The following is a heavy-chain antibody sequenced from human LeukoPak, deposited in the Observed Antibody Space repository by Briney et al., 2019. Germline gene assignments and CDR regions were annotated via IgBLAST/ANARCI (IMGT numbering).Heavy chain of an antibody. CDR2: INHSGST. CDR1: GGSFSGYY. V-gene: IGHV4-34*01. CDR3: ARGPPPKYCSSTSCYRHRWFDP. J-gene: IGHJ5*02. Sequence: SETLSLTCAVYGGSFSGYYWSWIRQPPGKGLEWIEEINHSGSTNYNPSLKSRVTISVDTSKNQFSLKLSSVTAADTAVYYCARGPPPKYCSSTSCYRHRWFDPWGQGTLVTVSS. D-gene: IGHD2-2*01.